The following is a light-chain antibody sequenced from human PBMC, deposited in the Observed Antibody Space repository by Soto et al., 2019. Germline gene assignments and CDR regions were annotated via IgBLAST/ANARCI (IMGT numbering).Light chain of an antibody. CDR1: SSNIGAGYD. Sequence: QSVLTQPPSVSGAPGQRVTISCTGSSSNIGAGYDVHWYQQLPGTAPKLLIYVNSNRPSGVPDRFSGSESDTSASLAITGLQAEDEADYYCQSYDSSLSGVVFGGGTKLTVL. J-gene: IGLJ2*01. CDR3: QSYDSSLSGVV. CDR2: VNS. V-gene: IGLV1-40*01.